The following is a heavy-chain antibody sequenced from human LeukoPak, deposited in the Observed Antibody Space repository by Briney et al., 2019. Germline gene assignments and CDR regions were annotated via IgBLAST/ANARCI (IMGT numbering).Heavy chain of an antibody. CDR1: GGSISSSNW. CDR2: IYHSGST. J-gene: IGHJ6*04. CDR3: AGPTVGYYYGMDV. V-gene: IGHV4-4*02. D-gene: IGHD1-26*01. Sequence: SETLSLTCAVSGGSISSSNWWGWVRQPPGKGLEWIGEIYHSGSTNYNPSLKSRVTISVDKSKNQFSLKLSSVTAADTAVYYCAGPTVGYYYGMDVWGKGTTVTVSS.